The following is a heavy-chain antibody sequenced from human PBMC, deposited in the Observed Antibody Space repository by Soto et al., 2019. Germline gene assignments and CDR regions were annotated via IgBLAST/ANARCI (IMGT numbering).Heavy chain of an antibody. CDR3: ARDHVGALSPFAI. CDR1: GYTFTDYY. J-gene: IGHJ3*02. V-gene: IGHV1-2*02. Sequence: GASVKGSCKASGYTFTDYYIHWVRQAPGQGLECMGWINPNSGGTDYAQKFQGRVTMTRDTSISTAYMELTRLRSDDTAVYYCARDHVGALSPFAIWGQGTMVTVSS. D-gene: IGHD1-26*01. CDR2: INPNSGGT.